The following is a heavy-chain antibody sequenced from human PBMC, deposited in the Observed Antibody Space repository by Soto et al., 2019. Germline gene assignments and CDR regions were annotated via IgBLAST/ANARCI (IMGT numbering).Heavy chain of an antibody. CDR3: ARLPPLDALESSRIVF. CDR1: GDSISNSGNY. J-gene: IGHJ4*02. V-gene: IGHV4-39*01. Sequence: KASETQSLSCSVAGDSISNSGNYWSGIRLPPGKGLEWIGTMDYSGDTSYNPSLRSRVTISADTSKNQFSLRLSSVSVADTAVYYCARLPPLDALESSRIVFWGQGALVTVSS. CDR2: MDYSGDT. D-gene: IGHD3-16*02.